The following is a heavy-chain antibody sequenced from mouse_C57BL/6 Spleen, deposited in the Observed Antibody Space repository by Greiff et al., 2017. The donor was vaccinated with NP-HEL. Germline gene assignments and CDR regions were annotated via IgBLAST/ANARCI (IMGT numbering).Heavy chain of an antibody. V-gene: IGHV1-80*01. Sequence: QVQLQQSGAELVKPGASVKISCKASGYAFSSYWMNWVKQRPGKGLEWIGQIYPGDGDTNYNGKFKGKATLTADKSSSTAYRQLSSLTSEDSAVFFCARSDYYGSSYVGFAYWGQGTLVTVSA. CDR1: GYAFSSYW. CDR3: ARSDYYGSSYVGFAY. J-gene: IGHJ3*01. CDR2: IYPGDGDT. D-gene: IGHD1-1*01.